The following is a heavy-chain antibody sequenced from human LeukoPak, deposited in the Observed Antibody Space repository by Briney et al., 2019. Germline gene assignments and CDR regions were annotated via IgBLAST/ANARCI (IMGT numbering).Heavy chain of an antibody. J-gene: IGHJ4*02. CDR2: MNPNSGNT. V-gene: IGHV1-8*02. Sequence: ASVKVSCKAFRYTFTSYDINWVRQAPGQGLEWMGWMNPNSGNTGYAQKFQGRVIVTRDTSTSTAYMELTSLTSEDSAVYYCARVSSLGYCSGGSCYRFDFWGQGTLVIVSS. D-gene: IGHD2-15*01. CDR3: ARVSSLGYCSGGSCYRFDF. CDR1: RYTFTSYD.